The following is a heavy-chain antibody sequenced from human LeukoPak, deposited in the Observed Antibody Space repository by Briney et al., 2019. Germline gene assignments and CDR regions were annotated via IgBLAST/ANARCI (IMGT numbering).Heavy chain of an antibody. CDR2: IRYDGSNK. V-gene: IGHV3-30*02. J-gene: IGHJ3*02. Sequence: VGSLRLSCAASGFTFSSYGMHWVRQAPGKGLEWVAFIRYDGSNKYYADSVKGRFTISRDNSKNTLYLQMNSLRAEDTAVYYCATTIFGVVIGAFDIWGQGTMVTVSS. D-gene: IGHD3-3*01. CDR3: ATTIFGVVIGAFDI. CDR1: GFTFSSYG.